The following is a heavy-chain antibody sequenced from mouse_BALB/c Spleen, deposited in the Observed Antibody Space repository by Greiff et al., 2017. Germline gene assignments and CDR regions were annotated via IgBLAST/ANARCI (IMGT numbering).Heavy chain of an antibody. CDR1: GDSITSGY. D-gene: IGHD2-4*01. Sequence: EVMLVESGPSLVKPSQTLSLTCSVTGDSITSGYWNWIRKFPGNKLEYMGYISYSGSTYYNPSLKSRISITRDTSKNQYYLQLNSVTTEDTATYYCARNYDDPYYYAMDYWGQGTSVTVSS. CDR3: ARNYDDPYYYAMDY. V-gene: IGHV3-8*02. J-gene: IGHJ4*01. CDR2: ISYSGST.